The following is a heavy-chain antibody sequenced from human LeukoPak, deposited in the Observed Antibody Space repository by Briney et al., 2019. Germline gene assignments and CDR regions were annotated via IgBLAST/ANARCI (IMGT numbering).Heavy chain of an antibody. V-gene: IGHV3-21*01. D-gene: IGHD1-1*01. J-gene: IGHJ6*03. Sequence: GGSLRLSCAASGFTFSTYTINWVRQAPGKGLEWVSSISSSSSYIYYADSVKGRFTISRDNAKNSLYLQMNSLRAEDTAVYHCARDRLLEDRDYSYYYYMDVWGKGTAVTVSS. CDR3: ARDRLLEDRDYSYYYYMDV. CDR1: GFTFSTYT. CDR2: ISSSSSYI.